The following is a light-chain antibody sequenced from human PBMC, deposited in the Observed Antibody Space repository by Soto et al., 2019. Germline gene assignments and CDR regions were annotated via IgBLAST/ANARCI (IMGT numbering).Light chain of an antibody. CDR1: SSDVGGYDY. Sequence: QSALTQPASVSGSPGQSITISCTRTSSDVGGYDYVSWYQQYPGKAPKLMIYDVSNRPSGVSNRFSGSKSGNTASLTISGLQAEDEADYYCSSYTSSGTVLFGGGTKLTVL. J-gene: IGLJ2*01. V-gene: IGLV2-14*01. CDR2: DVS. CDR3: SSYTSSGTVL.